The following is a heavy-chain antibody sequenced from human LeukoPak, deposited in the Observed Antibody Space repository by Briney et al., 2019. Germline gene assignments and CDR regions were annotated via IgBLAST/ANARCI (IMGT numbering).Heavy chain of an antibody. CDR2: ISPTTGTT. V-gene: IGHV3-23*01. J-gene: IGHJ4*02. CDR3: ATKTSNGDRYLDY. Sequence: GGSLRLSCAASGFTFSSYAMSWIRQAPGKGLEWLSAISPTTGTTFYADSVKGRFTISRDNSKNTLYLQMNILRAEDMAVYYGATKTSNGDRYLDYWGQGSLVTVSS. CDR1: GFTFSSYA. D-gene: IGHD4-17*01.